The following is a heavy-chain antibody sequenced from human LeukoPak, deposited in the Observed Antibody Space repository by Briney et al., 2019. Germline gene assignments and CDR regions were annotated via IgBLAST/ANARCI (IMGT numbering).Heavy chain of an antibody. V-gene: IGHV3-23*01. CDR2: ISDSGGRT. CDR3: AKRGVVIRVILVGFHKEANYFDS. J-gene: IGHJ4*02. Sequence: PGGSLRLSCAVSGITLSNYGMSWVRQAPGKGLEWVAGISDSGGRTNCADSVKGRFTISRDNLKNTLYLQMNSLRAEDTAVYFCAKRGVVIRVILVGFHKEANYFDSWGQGALVTVSS. CDR1: GITLSNYG. D-gene: IGHD3-10*01.